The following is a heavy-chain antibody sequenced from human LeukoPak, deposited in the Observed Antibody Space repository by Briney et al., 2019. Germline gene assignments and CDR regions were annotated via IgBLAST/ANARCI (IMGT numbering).Heavy chain of an antibody. CDR3: SKDRGGTLGDYFDY. D-gene: IGHD3-10*01. CDR1: GFTFRSYA. J-gene: IGHJ4*02. CDR2: IGGSGGTT. Sequence: HPGGSLRLSCAGSGFTFRSYAMSWVRQSPGKGLEWVSAIGGSGGTTYYADSVKGRFTISRDNYKNTPYLQMNSLRAEDTALYYCSKDRGGTLGDYFDYWGQGTLVTVS. V-gene: IGHV3-23*01.